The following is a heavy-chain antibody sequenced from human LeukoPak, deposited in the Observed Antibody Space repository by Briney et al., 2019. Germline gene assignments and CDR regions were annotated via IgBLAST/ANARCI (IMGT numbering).Heavy chain of an antibody. CDR1: GYDFANYW. D-gene: IGHD3-22*01. V-gene: IGHV5-51*03. CDR2: IYPGDSDT. J-gene: IGHJ4*02. CDR3: ARYYYDSSGYYSADY. Sequence: AGESLKISCQTSGYDFANYWIGWVRQMPGKGLEWMGIIYPGDSDTRYSPSFQGQVTISADKSISTAYLQWSSLKASDTAMYYCARYYYDSSGYYSADYWGQGTLVTVSS.